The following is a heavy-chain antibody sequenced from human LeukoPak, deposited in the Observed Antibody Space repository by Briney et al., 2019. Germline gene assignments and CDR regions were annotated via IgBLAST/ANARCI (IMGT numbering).Heavy chain of an antibody. CDR3: ARDPGSYYYYMDV. D-gene: IGHD3-10*01. Sequence: ASVKVSCKASGYTFTSYYMHWVRQAPGQGLEWMGIINPSSGSTSYAQKFQGRVTMTRDMSTSTVYMELSSLRSEDTAVYYCARDPGSYYYYMDVWGQGTTVTVSS. V-gene: IGHV1-46*01. J-gene: IGHJ6*03. CDR2: INPSSGST. CDR1: GYTFTSYY.